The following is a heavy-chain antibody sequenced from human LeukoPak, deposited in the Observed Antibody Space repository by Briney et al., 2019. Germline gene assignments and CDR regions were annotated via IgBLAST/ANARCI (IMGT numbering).Heavy chain of an antibody. CDR2: INHSGST. Sequence: SETLSLTCAVYGGSFSAYYWSWIRQPPGKGLEWIGEINHSGSTNYNPSLKSRVTILVDTSKNQFSLKLTSVTAADTAVYYCAIEGGYYLGAFDIWGQGTMVTVSS. J-gene: IGHJ3*02. CDR1: GGSFSAYY. CDR3: AIEGGYYLGAFDI. D-gene: IGHD3-22*01. V-gene: IGHV4-34*01.